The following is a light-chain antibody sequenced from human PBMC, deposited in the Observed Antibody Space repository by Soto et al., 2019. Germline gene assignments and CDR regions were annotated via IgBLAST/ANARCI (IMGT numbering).Light chain of an antibody. CDR2: DAS. CDR1: QSVGSY. CDR3: QQYNNWPPWT. J-gene: IGKJ1*01. V-gene: IGKV3-15*01. Sequence: EVVLTQSPATLSLSPGERTTLSCRSSQSVGSYLAWYQQKVGQAAXXLIYDASNRAPGIPARCSGSGSGTEFTLTISSLQSEDFAVYYCQQYNNWPPWTFGQGTKVDI.